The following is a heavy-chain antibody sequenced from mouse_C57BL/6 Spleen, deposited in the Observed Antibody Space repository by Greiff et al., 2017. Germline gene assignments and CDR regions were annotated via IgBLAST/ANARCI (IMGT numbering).Heavy chain of an antibody. J-gene: IGHJ4*01. Sequence: QVQLQQSGAELAKPGASVKLSCKASGYTFTSYWMHWVKQRPGQGLEWIGYINPSSGYTKYNQKFKDKATLTAEKSSSTAYMQLSSLTYEDSAVYYCAREGPSGYYAMDYWGQGTSVTVSS. V-gene: IGHV1-7*01. CDR2: INPSSGYT. CDR3: AREGPSGYYAMDY. D-gene: IGHD3-1*01. CDR1: GYTFTSYW.